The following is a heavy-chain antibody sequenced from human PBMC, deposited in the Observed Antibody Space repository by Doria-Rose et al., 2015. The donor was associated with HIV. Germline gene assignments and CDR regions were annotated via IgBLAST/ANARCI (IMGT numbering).Heavy chain of an antibody. J-gene: IGHJ4*02. V-gene: IGHV2-26*01. CDR1: GVSLSSPGMG. CDR3: ARIKSSRWYHKYYFDF. D-gene: IGHD6-13*01. CDR2: IFSDDER. Sequence: ATLKESGPVLVKPTETLTLTCTVSGVSLSSPGMGVSWIRQPPGKALEWRANIFSDDERSYTTSLKSRLTISRGTSKSQVVLTMTDMDPVDTATYYCARIKSSRWYHKYYFDFWGQGTLVIVSA.